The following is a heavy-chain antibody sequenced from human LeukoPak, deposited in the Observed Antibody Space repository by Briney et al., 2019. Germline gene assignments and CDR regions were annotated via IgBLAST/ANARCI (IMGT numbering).Heavy chain of an antibody. Sequence: PGGSLRLSCAASGFTFSSYGMHWVRQAPGKGLEWVAVISYDGSNKYYADSVKGRFTISRDNSKNSLYLQMNSLRAEDTALYYCARYGELTPNYYYYYMDVWGKGTTVTVSS. D-gene: IGHD1-26*01. V-gene: IGHV3-30*03. CDR2: ISYDGSNK. J-gene: IGHJ6*03. CDR3: ARYGELTPNYYYYYMDV. CDR1: GFTFSSYG.